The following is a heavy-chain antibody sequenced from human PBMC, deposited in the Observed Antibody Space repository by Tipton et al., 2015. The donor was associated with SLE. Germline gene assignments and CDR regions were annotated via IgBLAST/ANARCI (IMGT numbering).Heavy chain of an antibody. CDR3: ARSAGYSSNWAHFDY. CDR1: GDSISGLY. J-gene: IGHJ4*02. V-gene: IGHV4-59*11. CDR2: IYYSGCT. D-gene: IGHD6-13*01. Sequence: TLSLTCTVSGDSISGLYWSWIRQPPGKGLEWIGYIYYSGCTNYNPSLKSRVTISVETSKNQFSLKLSSVTAADTAVYYCARSAGYSSNWAHFDYWGQGTLVTVSS.